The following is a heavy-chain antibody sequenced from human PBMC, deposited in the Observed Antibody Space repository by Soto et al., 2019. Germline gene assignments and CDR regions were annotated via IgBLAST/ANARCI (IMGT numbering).Heavy chain of an antibody. CDR1: GWSFSGYY. D-gene: IGHD3-10*01. Sequence: SETLSLTCAFYGWSFSGYYWSLIRQPPGKGLEWIGEINHSGSTNYNPSLKSRVTISVDTSKNQFSLKLSSVTAADTAVYYCARIRPHYYGSGRARWFDPWGQGTLVTVSS. CDR3: ARIRPHYYGSGRARWFDP. V-gene: IGHV4-34*01. CDR2: INHSGST. J-gene: IGHJ5*02.